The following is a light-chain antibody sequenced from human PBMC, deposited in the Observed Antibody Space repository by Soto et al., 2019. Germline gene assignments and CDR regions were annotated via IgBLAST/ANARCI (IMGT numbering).Light chain of an antibody. Sequence: DIQMTQSPSSLSASLGDRVTITCRASQSISSYLNWYQQKPGKDPNLLIYAASSLQSGVPSRFSGRGSGTDFNLTISSLQPEDFATYYCQQSYSTPYTFGQGTKLEIK. CDR1: QSISSY. CDR2: AAS. V-gene: IGKV1-39*01. J-gene: IGKJ2*01. CDR3: QQSYSTPYT.